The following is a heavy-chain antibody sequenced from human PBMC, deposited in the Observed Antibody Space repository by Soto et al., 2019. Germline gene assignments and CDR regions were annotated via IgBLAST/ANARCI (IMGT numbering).Heavy chain of an antibody. V-gene: IGHV3-23*01. J-gene: IGHJ4*02. Sequence: GGSLRLSCVASGFTFSNYAMGWVRQAPGKGLEWVSAVSGSSGSTYYADSVKGRFTISRDNSKNTLYLQMNSLRAEDTAVYYCAKENSYAYSPFDYWGQGTLVTVSS. CDR2: VSGSSGST. D-gene: IGHD5-18*01. CDR1: GFTFSNYA. CDR3: AKENSYAYSPFDY.